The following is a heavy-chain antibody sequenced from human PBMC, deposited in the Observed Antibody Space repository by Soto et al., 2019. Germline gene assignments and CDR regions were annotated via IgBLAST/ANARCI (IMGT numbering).Heavy chain of an antibody. CDR3: ARDGLLSTVHCSSTSCYIPLDY. V-gene: IGHV3-21*01. D-gene: IGHD2-2*02. Sequence: GGSLRLSCAASGFTFSSYSMNWVRQAPGKGLEWVSSISISSSYIYYADSVKGRFTISRDNAKNSLYLQMNSLRAEDTAVYYCARDGLLSTVHCSSTSCYIPLDYWGQGTLVTVSS. CDR2: ISISSSYI. J-gene: IGHJ4*02. CDR1: GFTFSSYS.